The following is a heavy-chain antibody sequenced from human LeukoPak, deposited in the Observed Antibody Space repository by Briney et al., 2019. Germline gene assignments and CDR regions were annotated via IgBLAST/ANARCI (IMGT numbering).Heavy chain of an antibody. J-gene: IGHJ4*02. D-gene: IGHD6-13*01. V-gene: IGHV1-58*02. Sequence: SVKVSCKASGFTFTSSATQWVRQARGQRLEWIGWIVVGSGNTNYAQKFQERVTITRDMSTSTAYMELSSLRSEDTAVYYCAASTSWYRELGWGQGTLVTVSS. CDR2: IVVGSGNT. CDR3: AASTSWYRELG. CDR1: GFTFTSSA.